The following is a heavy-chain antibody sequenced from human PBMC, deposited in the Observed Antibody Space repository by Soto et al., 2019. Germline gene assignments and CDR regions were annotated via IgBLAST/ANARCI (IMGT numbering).Heavy chain of an antibody. D-gene: IGHD3-22*01. CDR1: GGSISSSSYY. CDR2: IYYSGST. CDR3: ARLSYDSSGYYYVGGFAFDI. V-gene: IGHV4-39*01. Sequence: SETLSLTCTVSGGSISSSSYYWGWIRQPPGKGLKWIGSIYYSGSTYYNPSLKSRVTISVDTSKNQFSLKLSSVTAADTAVYYCARLSYDSSGYYYVGGFAFDIWGQGTMVTVSS. J-gene: IGHJ3*02.